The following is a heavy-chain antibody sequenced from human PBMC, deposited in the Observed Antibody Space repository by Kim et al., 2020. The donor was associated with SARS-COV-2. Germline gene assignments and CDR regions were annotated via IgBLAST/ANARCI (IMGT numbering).Heavy chain of an antibody. J-gene: IGHJ4*02. CDR1: GFTFNKYD. V-gene: IGHV3-23*01. CDR2: ISGGGGYT. CDR3: AKLGPSREVDC. D-gene: IGHD1-26*01. Sequence: GGSLRLSCAASGFTFNKYDMNWVRQAPGKGLEWVSFISGGGGYTYYAASVKGRFTISRDNSKNTLYLQMNTLRAEDTALYYCAKLGPSREVDCWGQGTLVTLSS.